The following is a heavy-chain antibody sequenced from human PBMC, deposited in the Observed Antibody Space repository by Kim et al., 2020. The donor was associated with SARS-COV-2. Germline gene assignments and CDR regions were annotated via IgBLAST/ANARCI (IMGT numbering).Heavy chain of an antibody. V-gene: IGHV3-30*18. CDR1: GFTFSSYG. CDR2: ISYDGSNK. D-gene: IGHD3-10*01. Sequence: GGSLRLSCAASGFTFSSYGMHWVRQAPGKGLEWVAVISYDGSNKYYADSVKGRFTISRDNSKNTLYLQMNSLRAEDTAVYYCAKGVLGDFDYWGQGTLVTVSS. J-gene: IGHJ4*02. CDR3: AKGVLGDFDY.